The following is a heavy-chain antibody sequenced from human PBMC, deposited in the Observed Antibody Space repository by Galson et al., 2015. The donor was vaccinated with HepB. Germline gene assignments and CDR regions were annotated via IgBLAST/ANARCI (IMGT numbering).Heavy chain of an antibody. D-gene: IGHD6-13*01. CDR3: ARGEGIAAAGVRSIDY. CDR1: GGSISSYY. V-gene: IGHV4-59*01. Sequence: ETLSLTCTVSGGSISSYYWSWIRQPPGKGLEWIGYIYYSGSTNYNPSLKSRVTISVDTSKNQFSLKLSSVTAADTAVYYCARGEGIAAAGVRSIDYWGQGTLVTVSS. CDR2: IYYSGST. J-gene: IGHJ4*02.